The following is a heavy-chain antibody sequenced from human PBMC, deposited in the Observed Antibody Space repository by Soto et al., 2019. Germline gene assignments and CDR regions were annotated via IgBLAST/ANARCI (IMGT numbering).Heavy chain of an antibody. Sequence: QVQLQESGPGLVKPSETLSLTCTVSGGSVSSGSHYWSWNRQPPGKGLEWIGHIYYFGNTNYNASNKSRVTLSIYTSRNRFSLKLSPVTTADTAVYYCATKVAGNTMFDYWGQGTLVTVTS. CDR3: ATKVAGNTMFDY. CDR2: IYYFGNT. CDR1: GGSVSSGSHY. J-gene: IGHJ4*02. D-gene: IGHD6-19*01. V-gene: IGHV4-61*01.